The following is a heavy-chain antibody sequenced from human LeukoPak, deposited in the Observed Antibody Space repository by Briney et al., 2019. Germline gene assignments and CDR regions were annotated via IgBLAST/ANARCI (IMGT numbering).Heavy chain of an antibody. D-gene: IGHD3-22*01. Sequence: GGSLRLSCAASGFTFSNYAMSWVRQAPGKGLEWVSGIYVSAGSAYYADSVKGRFTISRDNSKNTLYLQMNSLRAEDTAVCYCAKDYSSAYWGQGTLVTVSS. CDR2: IYVSAGSA. J-gene: IGHJ4*02. CDR1: GFTFSNYA. CDR3: AKDYSSAY. V-gene: IGHV3-23*01.